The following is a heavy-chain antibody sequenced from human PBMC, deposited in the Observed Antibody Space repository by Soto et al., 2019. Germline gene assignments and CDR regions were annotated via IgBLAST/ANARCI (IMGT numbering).Heavy chain of an antibody. CDR1: GGTFSSYA. D-gene: IGHD3-22*01. Sequence: QVQLVQSGAEVKKPGSSVKVSCKASGGTFSSYAISWVRQAPGQGLEWMGGIIPIFGTANYAQKFQGRVTITADESTSTAYMELSSLRSEDTAVYYCARVTYYDSSGPTGDYYYYGMDVWGQGTTVTVSS. V-gene: IGHV1-69*01. J-gene: IGHJ6*02. CDR3: ARVTYYDSSGPTGDYYYYGMDV. CDR2: IIPIFGTA.